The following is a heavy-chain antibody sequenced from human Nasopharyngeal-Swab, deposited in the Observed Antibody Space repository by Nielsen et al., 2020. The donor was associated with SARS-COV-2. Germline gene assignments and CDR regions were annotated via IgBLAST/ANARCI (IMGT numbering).Heavy chain of an antibody. J-gene: IGHJ6*02. CDR2: ISYDGSNK. Sequence: GESLKISCAASGFTFSSYGMHWVRQAPGKGLEWVAVISYDGSNKYYADSVKGRFTISRDNSKNTLHLQMNSLRAEDTAVYYCAKGQRYRITYYDILTGYYDYYYGMDVWGQGTTVTVSS. V-gene: IGHV3-30*18. CDR1: GFTFSSYG. D-gene: IGHD3-9*01. CDR3: AKGQRYRITYYDILTGYYDYYYGMDV.